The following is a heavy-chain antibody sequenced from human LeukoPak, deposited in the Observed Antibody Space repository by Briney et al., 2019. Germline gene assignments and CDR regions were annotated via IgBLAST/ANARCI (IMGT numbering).Heavy chain of an antibody. CDR1: GFSFSSYG. CDR3: AKARNWGPPFDY. V-gene: IGHV3-30*18. J-gene: IGHJ4*02. D-gene: IGHD7-27*01. CDR2: IPYTGTNK. Sequence: GGSLRLSCEVSGFSFSSYGMHWVRQAPGKGLEWVAVIPYTGTNKQYVDSVKGRFTISRDNSKNTLYLEMNSLRAEDTAVYYCAKARNWGPPFDYWGQGSLVTVSS.